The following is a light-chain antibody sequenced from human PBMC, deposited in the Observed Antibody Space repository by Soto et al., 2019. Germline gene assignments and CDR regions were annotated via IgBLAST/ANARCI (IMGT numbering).Light chain of an antibody. CDR3: QQYHTFST. J-gene: IGKJ1*01. Sequence: DVQMTQSPSTLSASVGDRVIITCRASQSIITWLAWYQQRPGKAPKLLIYDASTLESGDPSRFSGRGSGTDFPLTISSLQPDDFATYYCQQYHTFSTFGQGTKVEIK. V-gene: IGKV1-5*01. CDR1: QSIITW. CDR2: DAS.